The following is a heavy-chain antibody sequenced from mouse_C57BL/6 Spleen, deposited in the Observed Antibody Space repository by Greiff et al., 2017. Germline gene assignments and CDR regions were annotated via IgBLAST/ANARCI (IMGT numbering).Heavy chain of an antibody. CDR2: ISSDSSTI. J-gene: IGHJ2*01. V-gene: IGHV5-17*01. Sequence: EVKVVESGGGLVKPGGSLKLSCAASGFTFSDYDMNWVRQAPEKRLEWVAYISSDSSTIYYADTVKGRFTISRYNAKNTLFLQMPSLMSEDTAMYYCARQSNYYFDYWGQGTTLTVSS. CDR1: GFTFSDYD. CDR3: ARQSNYYFDY. D-gene: IGHD4-1*01.